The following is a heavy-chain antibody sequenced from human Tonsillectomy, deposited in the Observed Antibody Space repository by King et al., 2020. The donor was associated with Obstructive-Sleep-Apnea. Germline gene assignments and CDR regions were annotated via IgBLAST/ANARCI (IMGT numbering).Heavy chain of an antibody. CDR1: GFTFSSYG. Sequence: VQLVESGGGVVQPGRSLRLSWAASGFTFSSYGMHWVRQAPGKGLEWVAVISYDGSNKYYADSVKGRFTISRDNSKNTLYLQMNSLRAEDTAVYYCAKDQARDYGSGSWSDYWGQGTLVTVSS. J-gene: IGHJ4*02. V-gene: IGHV3-30*18. CDR3: AKDQARDYGSGSWSDY. CDR2: ISYDGSNK. D-gene: IGHD3-10*01.